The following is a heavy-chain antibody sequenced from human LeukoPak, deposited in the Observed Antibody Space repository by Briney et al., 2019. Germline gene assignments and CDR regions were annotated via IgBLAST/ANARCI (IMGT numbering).Heavy chain of an antibody. V-gene: IGHV3-30-3*01. J-gene: IGHJ4*02. D-gene: IGHD6-19*01. CDR1: GFTFSSYA. CDR2: ISYDGSNK. Sequence: GRSLRLSCAASGFTFSSYAMHWVRQAPGKGLEWVAVISYDGSNKYYADSVKGRFTISRDNSKNTLYLEMNRLRAEDTAVFYCARTAVAANTFDYWGQGTLVTVSS. CDR3: ARTAVAANTFDY.